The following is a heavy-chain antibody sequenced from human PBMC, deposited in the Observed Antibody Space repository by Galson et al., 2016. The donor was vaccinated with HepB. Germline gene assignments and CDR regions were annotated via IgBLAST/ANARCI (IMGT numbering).Heavy chain of an antibody. Sequence: LSLTCTVSGGSVSSSSYCWNWIRQLPGKGLEWIGYIYYSGNTIYNPSLKSRVTISVDTSKHQISLKLSSVTAADTAVYYCARGHDFWSGPFDYWGQGNLVTVSS. J-gene: IGHJ4*02. D-gene: IGHD3-3*01. CDR1: GGSVSSSSYC. CDR2: IYYSGNT. CDR3: ARGHDFWSGPFDY. V-gene: IGHV4-61*01.